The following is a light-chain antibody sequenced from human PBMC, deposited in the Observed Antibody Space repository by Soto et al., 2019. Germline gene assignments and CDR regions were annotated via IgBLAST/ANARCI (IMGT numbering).Light chain of an antibody. CDR2: DVS. J-gene: IGLJ1*01. Sequence: QSALTQPRSVSGSPGQSVTISCTGTSSDVGNYNLVSWYQQYPGKAPKLLIYDVSRRPSGVPDRFSGSKSGNTASLTISGLQADDEADYYCCSYAGSDTLIFGPGTKLTVL. V-gene: IGLV2-11*01. CDR3: CSYAGSDTLI. CDR1: SSDVGNYNL.